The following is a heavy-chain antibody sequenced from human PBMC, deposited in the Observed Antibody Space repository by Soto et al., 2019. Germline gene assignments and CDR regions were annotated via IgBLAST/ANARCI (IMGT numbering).Heavy chain of an antibody. J-gene: IGHJ6*02. D-gene: IGHD3-16*01. CDR3: AREEKELLRWGLGMDV. CDR2: ISYDGSNK. Sequence: QVQLVESGGGVVQPGRSLRLSCAASGFTFSSYAMHWVRQAPGKGLEWVAVISYDGSNKYYADSVKGRFTISRDNSKNTLDLQMNSLRAEDTAVYYCAREEKELLRWGLGMDVWGQGTTVTVSS. V-gene: IGHV3-30-3*01. CDR1: GFTFSSYA.